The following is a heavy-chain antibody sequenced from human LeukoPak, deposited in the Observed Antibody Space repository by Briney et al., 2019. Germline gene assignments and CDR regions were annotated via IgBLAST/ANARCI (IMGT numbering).Heavy chain of an antibody. Sequence: GGSLRLSCAASGFTSSDYYMTWIRQPPGKGPEWISYISSSGGTTTYVDSEKGRFTISRDNAKNSLYLQMNSLRADDTAVYYCARSNYYTVDVWGQGTAVTVSS. V-gene: IGHV3-11*01. J-gene: IGHJ6*02. CDR2: ISSSGGTT. CDR1: GFTSSDYY. CDR3: ARSNYYTVDV.